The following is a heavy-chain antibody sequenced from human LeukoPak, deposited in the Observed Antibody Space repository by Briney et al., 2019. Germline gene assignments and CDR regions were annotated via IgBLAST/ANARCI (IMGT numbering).Heavy chain of an antibody. D-gene: IGHD3-3*02. CDR3: ANRLFVISRWTYDY. CDR1: GFTFSNYA. J-gene: IGHJ4*02. Sequence: GGSLRLSCAASGFTFSNYAMTWVRQAPGQGLEWVSTMSTSGGKTYYADSVKGRFTISRDNSKNPLYLQMNSLRAEDTAVYYCANRLFVISRWTYDYWGQGALVTVSS. CDR2: MSTSGGKT. V-gene: IGHV3-23*01.